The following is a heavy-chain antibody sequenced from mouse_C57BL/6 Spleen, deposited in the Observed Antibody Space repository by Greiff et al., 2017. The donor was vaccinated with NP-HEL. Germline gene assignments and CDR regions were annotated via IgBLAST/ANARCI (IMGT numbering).Heavy chain of an antibody. D-gene: IGHD1-1*01. CDR3: ARGGNSVVALYYAMDY. V-gene: IGHV1-72*01. J-gene: IGHJ4*01. Sequence: QVQLQQPGAELVKPGASVKLSCKASGYTFTSYWMHWVKQRPGRGLEWIGRIDPNSGGTKYNEKFKSKVTLTVDKHSSTAYMQLSSLTSEDSAVYYCARGGNSVVALYYAMDYWGQGTSVTVSS. CDR1: GYTFTSYW. CDR2: IDPNSGGT.